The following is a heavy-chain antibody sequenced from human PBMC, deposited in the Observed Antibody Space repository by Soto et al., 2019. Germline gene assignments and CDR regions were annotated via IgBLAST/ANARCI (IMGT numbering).Heavy chain of an antibody. Sequence: SETLSLTCTVSVGSISRGDYYWIWIRQPPGKGLEWIGYIYYSGSTYYNPSLKSRVTISVDTSKNQFSLKLSSVTAADTAVYYCARLHAIHNWFDPWGQGTLVTVSS. D-gene: IGHD2-8*01. CDR3: ARLHAIHNWFDP. CDR2: IYYSGST. J-gene: IGHJ5*02. V-gene: IGHV4-30-4*01. CDR1: VGSISRGDYY.